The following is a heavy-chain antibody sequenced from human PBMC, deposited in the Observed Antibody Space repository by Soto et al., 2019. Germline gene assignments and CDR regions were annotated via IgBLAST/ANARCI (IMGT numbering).Heavy chain of an antibody. V-gene: IGHV3-49*03. D-gene: IGHD2-2*01. CDR1: GFTFGDYA. J-gene: IGHJ4*02. CDR3: TRDIVVVPAALYSAPFDY. CDR2: IRSKAYGGTT. Sequence: PGGSLRLSCTASGFTFGDYAMSWFRQAPGKKMEWVGFIRSKAYGGTTEYAASVKGRFTISRDDSKSIAYLQMNSLKTEDTAVYYCTRDIVVVPAALYSAPFDYWGQGTLVTVSS.